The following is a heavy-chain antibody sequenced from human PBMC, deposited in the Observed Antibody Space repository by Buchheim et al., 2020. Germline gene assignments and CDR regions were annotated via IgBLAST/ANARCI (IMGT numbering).Heavy chain of an antibody. CDR2: MNPNSGNT. D-gene: IGHD2-15*01. V-gene: IGHV1-8*01. J-gene: IGHJ6*02. CDR1: GYTFTSYD. Sequence: QVQLVQSGAEVKKPGASVKVSCKASGYTFTSYDINWVRQATGQGLEWMGWMNPNSGNTGYAQKFQGRVTMTRNTSINTAYMELSSLRSEDTAVYYCWVLGYCSGGSCYYYYYGMDVWGQGTT. CDR3: WVLGYCSGGSCYYYYYGMDV.